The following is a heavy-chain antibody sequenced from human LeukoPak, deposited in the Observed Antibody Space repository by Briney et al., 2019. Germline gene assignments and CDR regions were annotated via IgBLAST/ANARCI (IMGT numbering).Heavy chain of an antibody. J-gene: IGHJ6*02. V-gene: IGHV4-31*02. CDR1: GGSINSGAYY. CDR3: ARADYYDSGGYPPGYYYYGMDV. CDR2: IYYSGST. D-gene: IGHD3-22*01. Sequence: SETLSLTCTVSGGSINSGAYYWTWIRQYPGKGLEWIGCIYYSGSTYYNPSLKSRITISVDTSKNQFSLKLSSVTAADTAVYYCARADYYDSGGYPPGYYYYGMDVWAKGPRSPSP.